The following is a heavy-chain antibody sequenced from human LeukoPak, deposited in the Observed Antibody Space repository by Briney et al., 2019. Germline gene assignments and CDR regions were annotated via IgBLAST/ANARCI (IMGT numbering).Heavy chain of an antibody. D-gene: IGHD6-13*01. J-gene: IGHJ4*02. CDR3: AKGSSSSYFDY. V-gene: IGHV3-30*18. Sequence: GSLRLSCAASGFTFSSYGIHWVHQAPGKGLEWVAVISYDGSNKYYADSVKGRFTISRDNSKNTLYLQMNSLRAEDTAVYYCAKGSSSSYFDYWGQGTLVTVSS. CDR1: GFTFSSYG. CDR2: ISYDGSNK.